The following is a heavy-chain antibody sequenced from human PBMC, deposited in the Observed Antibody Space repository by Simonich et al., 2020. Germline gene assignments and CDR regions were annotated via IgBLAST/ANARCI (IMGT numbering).Heavy chain of an antibody. CDR2: INPNSGGT. Sequence: QVQLVQSGAEVKKPGASVKVSCKASGYTFTGYYMHWVRQAPGQGREWRGWINPNSGGTNYAQKFQGRVTRTRDTSISTAYMERSRLRSDDTAVYYCARGRYYYDSSGYYYDAFDIWGQGTMVTVSS. V-gene: IGHV1-2*02. D-gene: IGHD3-22*01. J-gene: IGHJ3*02. CDR1: GYTFTGYY. CDR3: ARGRYYYDSSGYYYDAFDI.